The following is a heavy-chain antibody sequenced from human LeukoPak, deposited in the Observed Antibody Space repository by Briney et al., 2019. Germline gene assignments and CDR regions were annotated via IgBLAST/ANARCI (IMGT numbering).Heavy chain of an antibody. CDR2: INPSGGST. CDR3: ARGRGYSNYDY. J-gene: IGHJ4*02. Sequence: ASVKVSCKASGGTFSSYAISWVRQAPGQGLEWMGIINPSGGSTSYAQKFQGRVTMTRDTSTSTVYMELSSLRSEDTAVYYCARGRGYSNYDYWGQGTLVTVSS. CDR1: GGTFSSYA. D-gene: IGHD4-11*01. V-gene: IGHV1-46*01.